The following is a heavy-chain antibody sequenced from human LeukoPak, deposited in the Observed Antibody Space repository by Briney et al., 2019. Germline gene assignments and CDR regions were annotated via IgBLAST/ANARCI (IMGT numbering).Heavy chain of an antibody. D-gene: IGHD3-10*01. V-gene: IGHV4-34*01. CDR2: INHSGST. CDR1: GGSFSGYY. J-gene: IGHJ4*02. CDR3: ARQYYYGSGSYYQPFDY. Sequence: SETLSLTCAVYGGSFSGYYWSWIRQPPGKGLEWIGEINHSGSTNYNPSLKSRVTISVDTSKNQFSLKLSSVTAADTAVYYCARQYYYGSGSYYQPFDYWGQGTLVTVSS.